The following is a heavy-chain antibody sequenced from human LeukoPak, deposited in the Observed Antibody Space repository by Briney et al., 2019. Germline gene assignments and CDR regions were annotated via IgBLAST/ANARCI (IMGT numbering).Heavy chain of an antibody. D-gene: IGHD3-10*01. Sequence: PGRSLRLSCAASGFTFSTYGMNWVRQAPGKGLEWVAIISYDESNTYYADSVKGRFTISRDNSKNTLYLQMNSLRAEDTAVYYCAKGDYYDFDYWGQGTLVTVSS. J-gene: IGHJ4*02. V-gene: IGHV3-30*18. CDR2: ISYDESNT. CDR3: AKGDYYDFDY. CDR1: GFTFSTYG.